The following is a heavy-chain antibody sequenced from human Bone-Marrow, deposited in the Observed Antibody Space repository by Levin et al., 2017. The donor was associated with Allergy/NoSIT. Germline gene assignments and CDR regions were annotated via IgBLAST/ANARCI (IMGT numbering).Heavy chain of an antibody. J-gene: IGHJ5*02. CDR2: VIAKSDGGTT. Sequence: NPGGSLRLSCVASGFTFTSAWMSWVRQAPGKGLEWVGRVIAKSDGGTTDYAAPVEGRFTISRDDSKNTVFLQMSGLKTEDTGVYYCATYASTMPWGQGTLVTVSS. D-gene: IGHD2-2*01. V-gene: IGHV3-15*01. CDR1: GFTFTSAW. CDR3: ATYASTMP.